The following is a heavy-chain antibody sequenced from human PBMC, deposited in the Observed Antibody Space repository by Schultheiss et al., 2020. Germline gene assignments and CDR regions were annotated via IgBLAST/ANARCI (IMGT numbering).Heavy chain of an antibody. V-gene: IGHV3-23*01. D-gene: IGHD3-3*01. CDR3: VKDVGTTYYDFWSGYYTLDY. J-gene: IGHJ4*02. CDR2: ISGSGGST. Sequence: GESLKISCAASGFTFSNSDMNWVRQAPGKGLEWVSAISGSGGSTYYADSVKGRFTISRDNAKNTLYLQMKSLRVEDTAVYYCVKDVGTTYYDFWSGYYTLDYWGQGTLVTVSS. CDR1: GFTFSNSD.